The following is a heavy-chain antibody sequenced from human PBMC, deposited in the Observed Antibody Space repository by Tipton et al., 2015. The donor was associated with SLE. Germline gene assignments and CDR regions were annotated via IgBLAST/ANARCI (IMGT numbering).Heavy chain of an antibody. V-gene: IGHV3-53*05. CDR1: GFNVSSIY. J-gene: IGHJ4*02. D-gene: IGHD3/OR15-3a*01. CDR2: IYSGGST. CDR3: ARATYGLFDWLLPQY. Sequence: GSLRLSCAASGFNVSSIYMTWVRQAPGKGLEWVSVIYSGGSTYFADSVKGRFTISRDTSKNTLFLQMNSLSAQDTASYYCARATYGLFDWLLPQYWGQGTLVAVST.